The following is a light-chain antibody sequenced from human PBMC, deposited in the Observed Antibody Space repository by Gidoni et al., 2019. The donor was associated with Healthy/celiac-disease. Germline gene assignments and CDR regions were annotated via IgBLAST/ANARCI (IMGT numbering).Light chain of an antibody. Sequence: EIVLTQSPATLSLSPGERATLSCRASQSVSSYLAWYQQQPGQAPRLLLYDASNRATGIPARFSGSGSGTDFTLTISSLEPEDFAVYYCQQRSNWPSFTFGPGTKVDIK. J-gene: IGKJ3*01. CDR3: QQRSNWPSFT. V-gene: IGKV3-11*01. CDR2: DAS. CDR1: QSVSSY.